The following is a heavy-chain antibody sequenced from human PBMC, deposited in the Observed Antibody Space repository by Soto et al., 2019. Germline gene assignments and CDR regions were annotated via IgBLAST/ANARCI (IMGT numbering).Heavy chain of an antibody. CDR2: IFHSGST. Sequence: SETLSLTCTVSGASISSYYWSWIRQPPGKGLEWVGFIFHSGSTNCNPSLKSRVTFSVDTSKNQFSLKLTSVTAADTAVYYCARDQNGSPYFDYWGQGILVTVSS. D-gene: IGHD1-26*01. CDR3: ARDQNGSPYFDY. CDR1: GASISSYY. J-gene: IGHJ4*02. V-gene: IGHV4-59*01.